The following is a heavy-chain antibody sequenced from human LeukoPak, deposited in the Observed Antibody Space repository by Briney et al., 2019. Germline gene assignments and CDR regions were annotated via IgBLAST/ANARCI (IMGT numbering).Heavy chain of an antibody. CDR1: GFTFSSYA. V-gene: IGHV3-23*01. Sequence: GGSLRLSCAASGFTFSSYAMSWVRQAPGKGLEWVSAISGSGGSTYHADSVKGRFTISRDNSKNTLYLQMNSLRAEDTAVYYCAKDFDLGDIVVVPAAVDYWGQGTLVTVSS. CDR2: ISGSGGST. CDR3: AKDFDLGDIVVVPAAVDY. J-gene: IGHJ4*02. D-gene: IGHD2-2*01.